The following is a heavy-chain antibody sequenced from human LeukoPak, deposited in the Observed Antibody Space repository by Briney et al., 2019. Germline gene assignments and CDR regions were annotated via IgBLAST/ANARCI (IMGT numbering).Heavy chain of an antibody. Sequence: GESLKISCKGSGYSFTNYWIGWVRQMPGKGLEWMGIIYPGDSDTRYSPSFQGQVTISADKSISTAYLQWSSLKASDTAMYYCARHRRGYSGYESFGYWGQGTLVTVSS. CDR3: ARHRRGYSGYESFGY. V-gene: IGHV5-51*01. D-gene: IGHD5-12*01. CDR1: GYSFTNYW. J-gene: IGHJ4*02. CDR2: IYPGDSDT.